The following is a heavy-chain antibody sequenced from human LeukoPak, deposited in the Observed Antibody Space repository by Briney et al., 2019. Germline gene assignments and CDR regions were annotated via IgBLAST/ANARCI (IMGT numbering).Heavy chain of an antibody. V-gene: IGHV4-59*01. Sequence: SETLSLTCTVSGGSISTYYWGWIRQPPGKGLEWIGYIYYSGSTNYSPSLQSRVTISVDTSRNQFSLRLSSVTAADTAMYYCARSGTKTNGFDYWGQGTLVTVSS. J-gene: IGHJ4*02. CDR1: GGSISTYY. CDR3: ARSGTKTNGFDY. D-gene: IGHD2-8*01. CDR2: IYYSGST.